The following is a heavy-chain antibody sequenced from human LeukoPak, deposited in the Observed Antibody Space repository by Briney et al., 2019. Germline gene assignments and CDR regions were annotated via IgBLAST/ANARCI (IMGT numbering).Heavy chain of an antibody. CDR3: ARDRAIFGVVIAPARFDP. D-gene: IGHD3-3*01. CDR1: GYTFTGYY. J-gene: IGHJ5*02. CDR2: ISAYNGNT. Sequence: ASVKVSCKASGYTFTGYYMHWVRQAPGQGLEWMGWISAYNGNTNYAQKLQGRVTMTTDTSTSTAYMELRSLRSDDTAVYYCARDRAIFGVVIAPARFDPWGQGTLVTVSS. V-gene: IGHV1-18*04.